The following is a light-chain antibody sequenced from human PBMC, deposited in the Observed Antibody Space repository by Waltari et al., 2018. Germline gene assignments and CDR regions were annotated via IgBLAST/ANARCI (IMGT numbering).Light chain of an antibody. J-gene: IGLJ2*01. CDR3: QVWNSSSDHVV. Sequence: SYVLTQPPSVSVAPGKTARITCGGNNIGSKSVHWYQQKPGQAPVLVVYDDSDRPSGIPGRVAGSNSGKTATLPISRVEAGDEADYYCQVWNSSSDHVVFGGGTKLTVL. V-gene: IGLV3-21*03. CDR2: DDS. CDR1: NIGSKS.